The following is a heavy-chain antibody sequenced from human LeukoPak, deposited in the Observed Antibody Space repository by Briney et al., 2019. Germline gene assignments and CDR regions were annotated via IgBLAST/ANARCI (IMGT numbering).Heavy chain of an antibody. V-gene: IGHV4-61*01. CDR2: IYESRST. CDR3: ARGGSWAAFDI. D-gene: IGHD1-26*01. CDR1: GGSVSSGSYY. J-gene: IGHJ3*02. Sequence: SETLSLTCSVSGGSVSSGSYYWSWIRQPPWKGLEFIGYIYESRSTTSNPSLKSRVTISVDTSKNQFSLNLRSVTAADTAVYYCARGGSWAAFDIWGQGTMVTVSS.